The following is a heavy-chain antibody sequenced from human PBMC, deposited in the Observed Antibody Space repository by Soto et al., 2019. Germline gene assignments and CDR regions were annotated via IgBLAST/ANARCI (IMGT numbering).Heavy chain of an antibody. CDR2: IHHSGST. CDR1: GYPISSGYY. J-gene: IGHJ4*02. V-gene: IGHV4-38-2*01. CDR3: ARSSGYVPGGY. D-gene: IGHD5-12*01. Sequence: SETLSLTCAVCGYPISSGYYWGWIRQPPGKGLEWIGIIHHSGSTYYNPSLRSRITISVDTSKNQFSLKMPSVTAADTAVYYCARSSGYVPGGYWGQGILVTVSS.